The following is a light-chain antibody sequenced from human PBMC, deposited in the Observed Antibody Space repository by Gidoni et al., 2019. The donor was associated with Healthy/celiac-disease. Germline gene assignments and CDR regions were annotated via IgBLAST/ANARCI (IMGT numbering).Light chain of an antibody. V-gene: IGKV1-8*01. CDR2: AAS. CDR3: QQYYSYPLLT. CDR1: QGISSY. J-gene: IGKJ4*01. Sequence: AIRMTQSPSSFSASTGDRVTITCRASQGISSYLAWYQQKLGKAPKLLIYAASTLQSGVPSRFSGSGSGTDFTLTISCLQSEDFATYYCQQYYSYPLLTFGGGTKVEIK.